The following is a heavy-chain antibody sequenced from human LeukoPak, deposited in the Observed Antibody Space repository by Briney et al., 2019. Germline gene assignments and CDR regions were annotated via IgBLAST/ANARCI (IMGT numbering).Heavy chain of an antibody. V-gene: IGHV3-30*18. D-gene: IGHD4-23*01. J-gene: IGHJ6*02. CDR3: VKGGNLYFSCYGMDV. CDR1: GFTFRSYG. CDR2: ISDDGNNKK. Sequence: GGSLRLSCVVSGFTFRSYGMHWVRQAPGRGLEWVADISDDGNNKKYYADSVKGRFTISRDNSKNTPHLQMNSLRAEDTAVYYCVKGGNLYFSCYGMDVWGQGTTVTASS.